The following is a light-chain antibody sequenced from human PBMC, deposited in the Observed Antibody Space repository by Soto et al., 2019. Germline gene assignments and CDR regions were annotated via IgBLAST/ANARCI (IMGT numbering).Light chain of an antibody. CDR3: QQYYGLPPLT. CDR2: HAS. CDR1: QNITNN. Sequence: DIQMTQSPSSLSASIGDRVTITCQARQNITNNLSWYQQKPGKAPNLLIYHASKLAKGVTSRFSGSGSVTDFSFIITSLQREDLATYYCQQYYGLPPLTFGQGTRLEIK. J-gene: IGKJ5*01. V-gene: IGKV1-33*01.